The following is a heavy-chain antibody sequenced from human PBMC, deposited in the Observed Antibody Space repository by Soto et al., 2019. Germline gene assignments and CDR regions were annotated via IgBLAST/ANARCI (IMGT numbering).Heavy chain of an antibody. D-gene: IGHD2-2*01. J-gene: IGHJ4*02. Sequence: SETLSLTCTVSGGSISSYYWSWIRQPPGKGLEWIGYIYYSGSTNYNPSLKSRVTISVDTSKNQFSLKLSSVTAADTVLYYCARHTQYSVVVPAAVDYWGQGTLVTVSS. CDR1: GGSISSYY. CDR2: IYYSGST. CDR3: ARHTQYSVVVPAAVDY. V-gene: IGHV4-59*08.